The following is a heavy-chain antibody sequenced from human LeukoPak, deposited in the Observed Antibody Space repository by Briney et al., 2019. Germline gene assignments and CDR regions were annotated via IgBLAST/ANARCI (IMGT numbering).Heavy chain of an antibody. J-gene: IGHJ6*03. Sequence: PSQTLSLTCTVSGGSISSGGYYWSRVRQPPGKGLEWIGHIHQRGSTYYNPSLKSRVTISVDRPKNQVSLKLIAMTAADTAVYYCARIHFQFYYMDVWGKGTTVTVSS. V-gene: IGHV4-30-2*01. CDR2: IHQRGST. CDR3: ARIHFQFYYMDV. CDR1: GGSISSGGYY. D-gene: IGHD2/OR15-2a*01.